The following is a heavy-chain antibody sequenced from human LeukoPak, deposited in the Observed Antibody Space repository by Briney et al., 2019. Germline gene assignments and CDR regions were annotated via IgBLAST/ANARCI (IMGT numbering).Heavy chain of an antibody. CDR3: TRDLGFMRGYCSSTRCANQAYHYYMDV. CDR1: GFTFSSYW. CDR2: IRSKAYGGTT. Sequence: GGSLGLSCAASGFTFSSYWMSWVRQAPGKGLEWVGFIRSKAYGGTTEYAASVKGRFTISRDDSKSIAYLQMNSLKTEDTAVYYCTRDLGFMRGYCSSTRCANQAYHYYMDVWGKGTTVTVSS. D-gene: IGHD2-2*01. J-gene: IGHJ6*03. V-gene: IGHV3-49*04.